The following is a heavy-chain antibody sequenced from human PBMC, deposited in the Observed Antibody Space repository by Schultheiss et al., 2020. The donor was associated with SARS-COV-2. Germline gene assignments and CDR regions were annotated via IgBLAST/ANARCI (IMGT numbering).Heavy chain of an antibody. J-gene: IGHJ4*02. V-gene: IGHV3-30*07. Sequence: GESLKISCAASGFTFSSYAMHWVRQAPGKGLEWVAVISYDGSNKYYADSVKGRFTISRDNSKNTLYLQMNSLRAEDTAVYYCARGTGSGSYYNGVDWGQGTLVTVSS. CDR3: ARGTGSGSYYNGVD. CDR1: GFTFSSYA. CDR2: ISYDGSNK. D-gene: IGHD3-10*01.